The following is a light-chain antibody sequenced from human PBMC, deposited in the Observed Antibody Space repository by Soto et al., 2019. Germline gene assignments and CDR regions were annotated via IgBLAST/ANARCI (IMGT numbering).Light chain of an antibody. J-gene: IGKJ3*01. Sequence: EVVLSQSPGTLSLSPGERATLSCRASQGISSSNLAWYQQKPGQAPRLLIYAASRRFTATPDRFSGSGSGTDFNHTITRLQPVDFAVYYCHHYGSSPPHTFGPGTKVDVK. V-gene: IGKV3-20*01. CDR3: HHYGSSPPHT. CDR2: AAS. CDR1: QGISSSN.